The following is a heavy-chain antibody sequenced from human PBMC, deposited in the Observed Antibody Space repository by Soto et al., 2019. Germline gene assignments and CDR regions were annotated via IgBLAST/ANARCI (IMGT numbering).Heavy chain of an antibody. J-gene: IGHJ6*02. CDR1: GFTFNSYS. CDR3: SIDRALAGTGGSYHYYGMDV. V-gene: IGHV3-21*04. D-gene: IGHD6-19*01. CDR2: ISSFSNYM. Sequence: LRLSCAVSGFTFNSYSMNWVRQAPGKGLEWVSSISSFSNYMYYTDSVKGRFTISRDNGKNSLYLQMNSLRADDTALYYCSIDRALAGTGGSYHYYGMDVWGQGTTVTVSS.